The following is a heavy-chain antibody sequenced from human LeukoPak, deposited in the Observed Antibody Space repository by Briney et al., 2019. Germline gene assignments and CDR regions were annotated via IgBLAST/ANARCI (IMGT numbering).Heavy chain of an antibody. CDR3: AREKRTGYSGYDEGLLDY. V-gene: IGHV3-21*01. J-gene: IGHJ4*02. CDR1: GFTFSSYS. D-gene: IGHD5-12*01. Sequence: GGSLRLSCAASGFTFSSYSMNWVRQAPGKGLEWVSSISSSSSYIYYADSVKGRFTISRDNAKNSLYLQMNSLRAEDTAVYYCAREKRTGYSGYDEGLLDYWGQGTLVTVSS. CDR2: ISSSSSYI.